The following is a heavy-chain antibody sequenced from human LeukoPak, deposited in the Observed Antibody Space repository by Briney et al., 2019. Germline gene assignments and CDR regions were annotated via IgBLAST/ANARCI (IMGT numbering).Heavy chain of an antibody. J-gene: IGHJ5*02. CDR2: IYYSGST. CDR1: GGSISSSSYY. D-gene: IGHD3-3*01. V-gene: IGHV4-39*01. Sequence: SETLSLTCTVSGGSISSSSYYWGWIRQPPGEGLEWIGSIYYSGSTYYNPSLKSRVTISVDTSKNQFSLKLSSVTAADTAVYYCARQPRVDFWSGYYNNWFDPWGQGTLVTVSS. CDR3: ARQPRVDFWSGYYNNWFDP.